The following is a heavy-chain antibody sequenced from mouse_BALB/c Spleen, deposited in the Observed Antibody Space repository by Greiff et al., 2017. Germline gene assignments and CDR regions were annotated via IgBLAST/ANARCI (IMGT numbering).Heavy chain of an antibody. Sequence: EVKLVESGGDLVKPGGSLKLSCAASGFTFSSYGMSWVRQTPDKRLEWVATISSGGSYTYYLDSVKGRFTISRDNAKNTLYLQMSSLKSVDTAMYYCARDEDGNYYLDYWGQGTTLTVSS. D-gene: IGHD2-1*01. CDR3: ARDEDGNYYLDY. V-gene: IGHV5-6*02. CDR1: GFTFSSYG. J-gene: IGHJ2*01. CDR2: ISSGGSYT.